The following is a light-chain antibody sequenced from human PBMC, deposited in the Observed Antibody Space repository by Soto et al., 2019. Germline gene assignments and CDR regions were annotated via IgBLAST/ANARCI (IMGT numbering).Light chain of an antibody. CDR1: QSISNY. CDR3: QQRSNWPPRIT. J-gene: IGKJ5*01. CDR2: DAS. V-gene: IGKV3-11*01. Sequence: EIVLTQSPVTLSLSPGERASLSCRASQSISNYLAWYQQTPGQAPRLLIYDASTRASGIPARFSGSGSGTDFTLTISSLEPEDFAVYYCQQRSNWPPRITFGHGTRLEIK.